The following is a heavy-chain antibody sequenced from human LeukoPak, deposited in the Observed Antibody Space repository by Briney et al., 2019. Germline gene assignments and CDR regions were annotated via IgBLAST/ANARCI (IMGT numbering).Heavy chain of an antibody. Sequence: GGSLRLSCAASGFTFSSYELYWVRQAPGKGLEWVSYISSGGTTIKYADSVKGQFTISRDDAKKSLYLQMNSLRAEDTAVYYCARSGGILTGYYDYWGQGTLVTVSS. V-gene: IGHV3-48*03. J-gene: IGHJ4*02. CDR1: GFTFSSYE. CDR2: ISSGGTTI. D-gene: IGHD3-9*01. CDR3: ARSGGILTGYYDY.